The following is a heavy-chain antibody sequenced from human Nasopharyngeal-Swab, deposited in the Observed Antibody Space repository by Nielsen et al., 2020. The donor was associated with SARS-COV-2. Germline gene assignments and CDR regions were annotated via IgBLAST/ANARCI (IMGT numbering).Heavy chain of an antibody. CDR2: INTSGGST. CDR1: GYIFTSYY. Sequence: ASVKVSCKASGYIFTSYYMHWVRQAPGQGLEWMGIINTSGGSTSYDQKFQGRVTMTRDTSTSTVYMELSSLISEDTAVYYCARGPQYQLLFHYYYYMDVWGKGTTVTVSS. J-gene: IGHJ6*03. CDR3: ARGPQYQLLFHYYYYMDV. D-gene: IGHD2-2*01. V-gene: IGHV1-46*01.